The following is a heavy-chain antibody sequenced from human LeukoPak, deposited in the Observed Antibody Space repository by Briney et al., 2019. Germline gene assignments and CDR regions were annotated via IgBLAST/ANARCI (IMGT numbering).Heavy chain of an antibody. CDR2: IIPILGIA. J-gene: IGHJ5*02. Sequence: SVKVSCKASGGTFSSYAISWVRQAPGQGLEWMGRIIPILGIANYAQKFQGRVTITADKSTSTAYMELRSLRSDDTAVYYCARGGMTTVTSHFDPWGQGTLVTVSS. V-gene: IGHV1-69*04. CDR1: GGTFSSYA. CDR3: ARGGMTTVTSHFDP. D-gene: IGHD4-17*01.